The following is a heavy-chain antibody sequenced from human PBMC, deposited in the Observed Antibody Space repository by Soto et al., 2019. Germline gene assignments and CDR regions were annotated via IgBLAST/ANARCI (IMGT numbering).Heavy chain of an antibody. V-gene: IGHV3-23*01. CDR1: GFTFSSYS. J-gene: IGHJ4*02. Sequence: LXLSCAASGFTFSSYSMSWVRQAPGKGLEWVSAISGSGGSTYYADSVKGRFTISRDNSKNTLYLQMNSLRAEDTAVYYCAKGRYYFDYWGQGTLVTVSS. CDR2: ISGSGGST. CDR3: AKGRYYFDY.